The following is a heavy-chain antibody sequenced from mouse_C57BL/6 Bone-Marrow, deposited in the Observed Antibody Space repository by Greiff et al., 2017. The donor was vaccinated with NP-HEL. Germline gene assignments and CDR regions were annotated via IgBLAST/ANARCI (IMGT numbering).Heavy chain of an antibody. CDR2: IDPANGNT. CDR1: GFNIKNTY. D-gene: IGHD3-1*01. J-gene: IGHJ3*01. Sequence: VQLQQSVAELVRPGASVKLSCTASGFNIKNTYMHWVKQRPEQGLEWIGRIDPANGNTKYVPKFQGKATITADTSSNTAYLQLSSLTSEDTAIYYWARSGHSSGYGFAYWGQGTLVTVSA. V-gene: IGHV14-3*01. CDR3: ARSGHSSGYGFAY.